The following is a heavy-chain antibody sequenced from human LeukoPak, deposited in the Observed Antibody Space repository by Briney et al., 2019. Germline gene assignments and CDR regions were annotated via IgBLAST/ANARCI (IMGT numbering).Heavy chain of an antibody. J-gene: IGHJ4*02. Sequence: PGGSLRLSCAASGFIFCNYGMHWLRQAPGKGLEWVASTRYDGSYEYYAHYVKGRFTISRDNFENKLYLQMNSLRAEDTAVYYCARGSNDYDSATYPFDYWGQGTLVTVSS. V-gene: IGHV3-30*02. CDR3: ARGSNDYDSATYPFDY. CDR2: TRYDGSYE. D-gene: IGHD3-22*01. CDR1: GFIFCNYG.